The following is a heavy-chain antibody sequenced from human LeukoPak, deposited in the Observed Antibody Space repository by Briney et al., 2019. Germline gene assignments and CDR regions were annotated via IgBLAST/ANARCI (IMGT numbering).Heavy chain of an antibody. CDR1: GGSINTALYY. V-gene: IGHV4-39*01. D-gene: IGHD5-12*01. CDR3: TRHVDPYGMDV. J-gene: IGHJ6*02. CDR2: VSHDGIT. Sequence: SETLSLTCTVSGGSINTALYYWAWIRQTPEQQLEWVGSVSHDGITKYGPSLGGRVSLSADTSKNAFFMEVNSVTAADTAVYYCTRHVDPYGMDVWGQGTTVIVSS.